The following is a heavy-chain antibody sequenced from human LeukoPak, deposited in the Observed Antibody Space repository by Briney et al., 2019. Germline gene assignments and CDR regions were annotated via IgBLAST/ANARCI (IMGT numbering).Heavy chain of an antibody. J-gene: IGHJ4*02. D-gene: IGHD3-16*02. CDR1: GFTFSSYA. V-gene: IGHV3-30*04. CDR3: AKAAGVKTFGEVIVSTHRPNIDY. Sequence: GGSLRLSCAASGFTFSSYAMHWVRQAPGKGLGWVALISYDGSNKYYADSVKGRFTISRDNSKNTLYLQMNSLRTEDTAVYYCAKAAGVKTFGEVIVSTHRPNIDYWGQGTLVIVSS. CDR2: ISYDGSNK.